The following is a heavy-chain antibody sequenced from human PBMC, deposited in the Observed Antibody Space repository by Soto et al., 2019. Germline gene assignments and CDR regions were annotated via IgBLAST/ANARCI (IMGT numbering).Heavy chain of an antibody. D-gene: IGHD6-25*01. Sequence: QEELVQSGAEVKQPGSSVNVSCKASGGTFASYSITWVRQAPGQRLEWMGEIIPLLKTVNYAQKFQGRVTITGDRSTRTVYMALSRLRSDDTAVYYCSRDPVDLFGYMDVWGHGTTVTVS. CDR1: GGTFASYS. J-gene: IGHJ6*02. CDR3: SRDPVDLFGYMDV. CDR2: IIPLLKTV. V-gene: IGHV1-69*06.